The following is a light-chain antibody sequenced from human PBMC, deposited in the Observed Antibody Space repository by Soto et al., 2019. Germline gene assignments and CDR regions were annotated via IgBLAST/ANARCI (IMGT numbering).Light chain of an antibody. CDR1: SSDVGGYNY. Sequence: QSALTQPPSASGSPGQSVTISCTGTSSDVGGYNYVSWYQQHPGKAPKLMLYEVNKRPSGVPDRFSGSKSDNTASLTVSGLQAEDDADYYCASYAGSNNYVFGTGTKLTVL. J-gene: IGLJ1*01. V-gene: IGLV2-8*01. CDR2: EVN. CDR3: ASYAGSNNYV.